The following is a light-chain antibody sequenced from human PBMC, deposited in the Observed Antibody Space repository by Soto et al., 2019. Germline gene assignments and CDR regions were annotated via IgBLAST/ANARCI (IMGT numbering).Light chain of an antibody. Sequence: EIVVTQSPSTVCVSPLDRFTISCRASESISSNLAWYQQNPGQAPRLLIYGASARATDIPARFSGSGSGTEFTLTVSSLQSEDFAVYFCQQYNNWPQTFGPGTKVDIK. CDR2: GAS. CDR1: ESISSN. CDR3: QQYNNWPQT. J-gene: IGKJ1*01. V-gene: IGKV3-15*01.